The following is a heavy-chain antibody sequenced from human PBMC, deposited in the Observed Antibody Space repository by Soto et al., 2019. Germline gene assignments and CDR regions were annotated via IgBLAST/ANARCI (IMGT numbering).Heavy chain of an antibody. CDR2: IYYSGST. CDR3: ARAVNVDYSGYDLYYFDY. CDR1: GGSISSYY. V-gene: IGHV4-59*01. J-gene: IGHJ4*02. D-gene: IGHD5-12*01. Sequence: SETLSLTCTVSGGSISSYYWSWIRQPPGKGLEWIGYIYYSGSTNYNPSLKSRVTISVDTSKNQFSLKLSSVTAADTAVYYCARAVNVDYSGYDLYYFDYWGQGTLVTVSS.